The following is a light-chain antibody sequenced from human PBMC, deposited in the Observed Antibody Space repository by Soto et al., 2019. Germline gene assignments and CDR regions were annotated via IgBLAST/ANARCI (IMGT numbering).Light chain of an antibody. Sequence: IQMTQSPSSLSASVGDRGTITCRASRYIRSDLSWYQQRTGQAPKVLIYTASSLQSGVPSRFSGSGYGTDFTLTIRSLQNEDFATYYCLQDYNYPWTFGQGTKVDIK. V-gene: IGKV1-6*02. J-gene: IGKJ1*01. CDR3: LQDYNYPWT. CDR2: TAS. CDR1: RYIRSD.